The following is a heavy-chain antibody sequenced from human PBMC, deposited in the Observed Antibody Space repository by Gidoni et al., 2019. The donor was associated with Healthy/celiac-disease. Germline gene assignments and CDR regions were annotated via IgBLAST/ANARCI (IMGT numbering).Heavy chain of an antibody. CDR2: ISSSSSYI. J-gene: IGHJ4*02. CDR1: GFTFSSYS. Sequence: EVQLVESGGGLVKPGGSLRLSCSASGFTFSSYSMNWVRQAPGKVLEWVSSISSSSSYIYYADSVKGRFTISRDNAKNSLYLQMNSLRAEDTAVYYCARDLYYDILTGYYKDYWGQGTLVTVSS. V-gene: IGHV3-21*01. D-gene: IGHD3-9*01. CDR3: ARDLYYDILTGYYKDY.